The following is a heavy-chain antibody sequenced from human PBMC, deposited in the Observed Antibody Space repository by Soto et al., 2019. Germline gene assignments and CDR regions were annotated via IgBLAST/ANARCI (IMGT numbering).Heavy chain of an antibody. CDR2: IYWDGDR. CDR3: AHRPRGFSYYFDY. J-gene: IGHJ4*02. Sequence: CRPSHVNTTKTFSVRCLFSGISYNTGRMGFGWIRPSPGKALELLALIYWDGDRRYRPSLMSRLTIAKDTSKNQVVLTMTNMDPVDTATYYCAHRPRGFSYYFDYWGQGTQVTVSS. D-gene: IGHD3-10*01. V-gene: IGHV2-5*02. CDR1: GISYNTGRMG.